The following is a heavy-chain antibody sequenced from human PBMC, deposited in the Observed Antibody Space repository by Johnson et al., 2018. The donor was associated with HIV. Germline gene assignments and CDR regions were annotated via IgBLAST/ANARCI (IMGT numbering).Heavy chain of an antibody. J-gene: IGHJ3*02. CDR3: AREGRRDAFDI. V-gene: IGHV3-30-3*01. Sequence: VLLVESGGGVVQPGRSLRLSCAASGFTFSSYAMHWVRQAPGKGLEWVAVISYDGSNKYYADSVKGRFTISRDNSKNTLYLQMNSLRAEDTAVYYCAREGRRDAFDIWGQGTMVTVSS. CDR2: ISYDGSNK. CDR1: GFTFSSYA.